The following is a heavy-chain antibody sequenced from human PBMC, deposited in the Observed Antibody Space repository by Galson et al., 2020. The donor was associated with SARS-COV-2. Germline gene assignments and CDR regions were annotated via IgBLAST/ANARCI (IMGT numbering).Heavy chain of an antibody. CDR3: AKVSSKSGYRTFDY. CDR2: FDSGDRT. J-gene: IGHJ4*02. V-gene: IGHV3-53*01. Sequence: GGSLRLSCAASGFTVSSNYMGWARQAPGKGLEWVSVFDSGDRTYYAGSVKGRFTISRDNSKNMLYLQMNSLRAEDTAVYYCAKVSSKSGYRTFDYWGQGTLVTVSS. D-gene: IGHD6-13*01. CDR1: GFTVSSNY.